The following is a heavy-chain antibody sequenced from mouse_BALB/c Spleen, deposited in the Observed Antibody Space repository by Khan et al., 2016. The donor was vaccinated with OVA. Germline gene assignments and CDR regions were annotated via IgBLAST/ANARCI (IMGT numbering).Heavy chain of an antibody. Sequence: EVELVESGGGLVKPGGSLKLSCAASGFTFSNYDMSWVRQTPEKRLEWVASISSGGNTYYPDSVKGRFTISRDNARKILYLHMSSLRSEDTAMYDCARGPYYGSSPCYFDYWGQGTTLTVSS. CDR3: ARGPYYGSSPCYFDY. D-gene: IGHD1-1*01. J-gene: IGHJ2*01. CDR1: GFTFSNYD. V-gene: IGHV5-6-5*01. CDR2: ISSGGNT.